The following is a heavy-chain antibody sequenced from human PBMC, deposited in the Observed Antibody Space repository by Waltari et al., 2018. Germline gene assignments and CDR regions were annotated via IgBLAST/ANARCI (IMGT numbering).Heavy chain of an antibody. D-gene: IGHD3-22*01. CDR1: GFTFDDYA. CDR2: LSWNSGSI. V-gene: IGHV3-9*01. CDR3: AKDMGEYYDSSRYGMDV. J-gene: IGHJ6*02. Sequence: EVQLVESGGGLVQPDRSLRLSCAASGFTFDDYAMPWVRHAPGKGLEWVSGLSWNSGSIGYADSVKGRFTISRDNAKNSLYLQMNSLRAEDTALYYCAKDMGEYYDSSRYGMDVWGQGTTVTVSS.